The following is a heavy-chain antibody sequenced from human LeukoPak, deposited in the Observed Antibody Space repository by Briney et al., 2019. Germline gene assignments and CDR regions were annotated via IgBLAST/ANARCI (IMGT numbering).Heavy chain of an antibody. CDR2: VKEDGSEK. CDR1: GFTFSRFW. CDR3: ARYGSIVAAGTFDY. V-gene: IGHV3-7*04. Sequence: GGSLRLSCAASGFTFSRFWMSWVRQAPGKGLEWVANVKEDGSEKYYVDSVKGRFTISRDNAKNSLYLQMNSPRAEDTAVYYCARYGSIVAAGTFDYWGQGTLVTVSS. J-gene: IGHJ4*02. D-gene: IGHD6-13*01.